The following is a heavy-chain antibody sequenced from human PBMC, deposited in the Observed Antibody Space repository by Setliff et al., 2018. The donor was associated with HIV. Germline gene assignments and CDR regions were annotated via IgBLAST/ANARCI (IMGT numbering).Heavy chain of an antibody. CDR3: ATLSSNWHLDY. D-gene: IGHD6-13*01. V-gene: IGHV3-48*01. J-gene: IGHJ4*02. Sequence: GSLRLSCAVAGFSFSNYAMNWIRQAPGKGLEWVSCISSSSSTIYYADSVKGRFTISRDNSKNTVYLQMNSLRAEDTAVYYCATLSSNWHLDYWGQGTLVTVSS. CDR1: GFSFSNYA. CDR2: ISSSSSTI.